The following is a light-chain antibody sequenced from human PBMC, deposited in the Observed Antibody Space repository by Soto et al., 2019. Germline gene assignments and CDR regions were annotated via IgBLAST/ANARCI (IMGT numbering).Light chain of an antibody. CDR2: DAS. CDR3: QQYNTYST. J-gene: IGKJ5*01. Sequence: DIQMTQSPSTLSASVEDRVTITCRASQSISSWLAWYQQKPGKAPKLLIYDASSLESGVPSRFSGSGSGTEFTLTISSLQPDDFATYYCQQYNTYSTFGQGTRLETK. CDR1: QSISSW. V-gene: IGKV1-5*01.